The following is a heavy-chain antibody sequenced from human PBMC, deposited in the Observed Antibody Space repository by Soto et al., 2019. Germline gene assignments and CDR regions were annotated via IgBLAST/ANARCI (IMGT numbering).Heavy chain of an antibody. CDR3: ARDLTTLGTPGDDFDY. CDR2: INTDGSTT. D-gene: IGHD4-4*01. J-gene: IGHJ4*02. V-gene: IGHV3-74*01. CDR1: GFTFSNYW. Sequence: GGSLRLSCAASGFTFSNYWMHWVRQAPGKGLVWISRINTDGSTTSYADSVKGRFTISRDNAKNTLFLQMNSLRAEDTAVYYCARDLTTLGTPGDDFDYWGQGTLVTVSS.